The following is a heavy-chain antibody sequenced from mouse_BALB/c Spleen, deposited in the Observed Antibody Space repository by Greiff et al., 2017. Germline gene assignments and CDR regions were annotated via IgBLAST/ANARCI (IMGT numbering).Heavy chain of an antibody. CDR3: ARLTEPYWYFDV. J-gene: IGHJ1*01. CDR2: ISNGGGST. V-gene: IGHV5-12-2*01. Sequence: EVHLVESGGGLVKPGGSLKLSCAASGFAFSSYTMSWVRQTPEKRLEWVAYISNGGGSTYYPDTVKGRFTISRDNAKNTLYLQMSSLKSEDTAMYYCARLTEPYWYFDVWGAGTTVTVSS. CDR1: GFAFSSYT.